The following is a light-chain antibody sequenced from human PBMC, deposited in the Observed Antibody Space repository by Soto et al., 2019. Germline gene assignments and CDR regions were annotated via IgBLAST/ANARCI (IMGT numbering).Light chain of an antibody. Sequence: DIVLTQSPATLSLSPGERATLSCRASQGISNTYLAWYQQKPGQAPRLLIYGASFRATGIPDRFTGSGSGTDFTLTITRLEPEDFAVYYCQQFGGSSRTFGQGTKVDI. CDR3: QQFGGSSRT. CDR2: GAS. CDR1: QGISNTY. V-gene: IGKV3-20*01. J-gene: IGKJ1*01.